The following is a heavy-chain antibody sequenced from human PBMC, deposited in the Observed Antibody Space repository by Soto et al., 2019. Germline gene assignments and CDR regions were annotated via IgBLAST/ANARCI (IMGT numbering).Heavy chain of an antibody. J-gene: IGHJ5*02. D-gene: IGHD3-22*01. CDR2: TYHGGST. CDR1: GYSISSGYY. V-gene: IGHV4-38-2*01. Sequence: SETLSLTCAASGYSISSGYYWGWLRQPPGKGLEWIGSTYHGGSTYYNPSLNSRVTLSIDMTNNHVSLILNSVTAADTAVYYCARVGPWVPYYYDSSPYTFENWFDPWGQGTLVTVSS. CDR3: ARVGPWVPYYYDSSPYTFENWFDP.